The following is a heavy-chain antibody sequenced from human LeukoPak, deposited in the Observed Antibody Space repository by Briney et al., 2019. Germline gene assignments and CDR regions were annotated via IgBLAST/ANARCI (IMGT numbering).Heavy chain of an antibody. D-gene: IGHD2-2*01. CDR2: INPNSGGT. J-gene: IGHJ6*02. CDR1: GYTFTSYY. CDR3: ARDNCSSTSCALSPYYYYGMDV. Sequence: GASVKVSCKASGYTFTSYYMHWVRQAPGQGLEWMGWINPNSGGTNYAQKFQGRVTMTRDTSISTAYMELSRLRSDDTAVYYCARDNCSSTSCALSPYYYYGMDVWGQGTTVTVSS. V-gene: IGHV1-2*02.